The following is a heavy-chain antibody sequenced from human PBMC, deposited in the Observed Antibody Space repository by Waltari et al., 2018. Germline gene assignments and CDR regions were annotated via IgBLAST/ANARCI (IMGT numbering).Heavy chain of an antibody. J-gene: IGHJ4*02. CDR2: INPSGGST. CDR3: ARHPRYYYDSSGFDY. D-gene: IGHD3-22*01. Sequence: QVQLVQSGAEVKKPGASVKVSCKASGYTFTSYYMHWVRQAPGQGLEWMGIINPSGGSTSYAQKFQGRVTMTRDTSTSTVYMELSSLRSEDTAVYYCARHPRYYYDSSGFDYWGQGTLVTVSS. CDR1: GYTFTSYY. V-gene: IGHV1-46*01.